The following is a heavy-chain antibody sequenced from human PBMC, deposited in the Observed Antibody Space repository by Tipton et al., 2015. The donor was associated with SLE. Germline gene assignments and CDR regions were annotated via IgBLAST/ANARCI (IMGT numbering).Heavy chain of an antibody. CDR3: ARGGRIAIFGVATDGAFDI. D-gene: IGHD3-3*01. Sequence: TLSLTCTVSGGSISSYFWSWIRQPPGKGLEWIGYIYYSGSTNYNPSLKSRVTISVDTSKNQFFLKLSSVTAADTAVYYCARGGRIAIFGVATDGAFDIWGQGTMVTVSS. J-gene: IGHJ3*02. V-gene: IGHV4-59*01. CDR1: GGSISSYF. CDR2: IYYSGST.